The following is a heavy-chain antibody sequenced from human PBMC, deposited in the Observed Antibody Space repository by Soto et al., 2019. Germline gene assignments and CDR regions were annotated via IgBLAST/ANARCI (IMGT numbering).Heavy chain of an antibody. J-gene: IGHJ4*02. D-gene: IGHD2-15*01. CDR3: ARDRGCSGGICYRDLGY. Sequence: EVQLVESGGGLVQPGGFLRLSCAASGFTFSSYSMSWVRQAPGKGLEWVSYISSISNTIYYADSVKGRFTISRDNAKNSLYLHMNSLSVEDTALYYCARDRGCSGGICYRDLGYWGQGTLVTVSS. V-gene: IGHV3-48*01. CDR2: ISSISNTI. CDR1: GFTFSSYS.